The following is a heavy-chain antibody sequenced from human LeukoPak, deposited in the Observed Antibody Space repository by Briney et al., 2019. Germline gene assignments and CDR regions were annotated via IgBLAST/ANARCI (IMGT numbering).Heavy chain of an antibody. CDR1: GFTFSSYW. D-gene: IGHD4-23*01. Sequence: QPGGSLRLSCAASGFTFSSYWMHWVRQAPGEGLVWVLRIKSDGGSIIYAGSVKGRFTISRDNAKSTLYLQMNSLRAEDTAVYYCARDLDFGGYSNFDYWGQGTLVTVSS. J-gene: IGHJ4*02. V-gene: IGHV3-74*01. CDR2: IKSDGGSI. CDR3: ARDLDFGGYSNFDY.